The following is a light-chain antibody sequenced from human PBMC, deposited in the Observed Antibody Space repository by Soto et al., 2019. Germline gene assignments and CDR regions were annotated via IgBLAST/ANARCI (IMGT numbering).Light chain of an antibody. Sequence: DIQMTQSPSTLSASVGDRVTITCRASQSITNWLAWYQHKPGKAPKILISMASSLESGVPSRFSGSGAETEFTLTISSRQPDDFATYYCQQYNFYPLTFGQGTKLEIK. CDR2: MAS. V-gene: IGKV1-5*03. CDR3: QQYNFYPLT. CDR1: QSITNW. J-gene: IGKJ2*01.